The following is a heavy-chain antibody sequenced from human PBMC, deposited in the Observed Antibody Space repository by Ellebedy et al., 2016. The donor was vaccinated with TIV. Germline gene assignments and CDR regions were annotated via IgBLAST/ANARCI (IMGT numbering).Heavy chain of an antibody. V-gene: IGHV2-5*01. D-gene: IGHD3-3*01. CDR1: GVSLSSNGVG. CDR3: AHRQTIPIYGIISYRNAFDI. Sequence: SGPTLVXPTQTLTLTCTFSGVSLSSNGVGVGWIRQPPGEALEWLAVIFWNDARRYSPSLKRRLTISRDTSKNQVVLTLTNMGPVDTGTYYCAHRQTIPIYGIISYRNAFDIWGQGTVVSVSS. J-gene: IGHJ3*02. CDR2: IFWNDAR.